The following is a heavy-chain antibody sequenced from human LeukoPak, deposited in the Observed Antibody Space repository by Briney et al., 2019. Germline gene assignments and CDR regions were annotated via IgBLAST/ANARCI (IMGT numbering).Heavy chain of an antibody. Sequence: GGSLRLSCAASGFIFSNYGMHWVRQAPGKGLEWVATILYDGSNEYYADSVKGRFTISRDNSKNTLYLQMNSLRAEDTAVYYCARVKWQLGDYYMDVWGKGTTVTVSS. D-gene: IGHD6-6*01. J-gene: IGHJ6*03. CDR1: GFIFSNYG. CDR2: ILYDGSNE. CDR3: ARVKWQLGDYYMDV. V-gene: IGHV3-30*03.